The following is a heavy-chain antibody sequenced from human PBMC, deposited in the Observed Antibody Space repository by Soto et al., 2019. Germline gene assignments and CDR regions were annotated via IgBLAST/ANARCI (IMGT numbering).Heavy chain of an antibody. J-gene: IGHJ4*02. CDR1: GGSISSGGYY. D-gene: IGHD3-10*01. CDR2: NYYSGST. Sequence: QVKLQESGTGLVTPSQTLSLTCTVSGGSISSGGYYWSWIRQPPGKGLEWIGYNYYSGSTYYNPSLKSRVTISVDTSKNQFSLKLSSVTAADTAVYYCAREARAGFGELVVYWGQGTLVTVSS. CDR3: AREARAGFGELVVY. V-gene: IGHV4-31*03.